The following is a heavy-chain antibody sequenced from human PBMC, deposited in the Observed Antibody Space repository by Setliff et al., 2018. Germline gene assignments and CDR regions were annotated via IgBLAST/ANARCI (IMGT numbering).Heavy chain of an antibody. CDR1: DFSVSSNYY. D-gene: IGHD1-1*01. CDR2: VYYSGST. CDR3: ARTGTYRYFDY. Sequence: SETLSLTCAVSDFSVSSNYYWGWIRQPPGKGLEWIANVYYSGSTYYSPSLKSRVTMSVDTSKNQFSLKLSSVTAADTAVYYCARTGTYRYFDYWGRGTLVTVSS. V-gene: IGHV4-38-2*01. J-gene: IGHJ4*02.